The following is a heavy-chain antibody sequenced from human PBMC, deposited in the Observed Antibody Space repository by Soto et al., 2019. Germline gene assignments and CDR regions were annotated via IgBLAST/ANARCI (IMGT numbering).Heavy chain of an antibody. CDR1: GVTMSYGGYS. D-gene: IGHD1-1*01. CDR2: ISPLETT. Sequence: SETLSLTCSVSGVTMSYGGYSWSWIRQSPGKGLEWLGYISPLETTYYNTSFKSRLSLSIDTSKNQFYLNLNSVTAADTAIYYCARVRQGCSANNCYFDPWGQGTQVTVSS. J-gene: IGHJ5*01. V-gene: IGHV4-30-2*06. CDR3: ARVRQGCSANNCYFDP.